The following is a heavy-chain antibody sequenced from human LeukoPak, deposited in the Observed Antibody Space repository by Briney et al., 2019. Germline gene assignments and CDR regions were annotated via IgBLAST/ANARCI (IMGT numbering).Heavy chain of an antibody. CDR3: ARFGTRDNCCHPGVDT. CDR1: GYSLSSGFY. J-gene: IGHJ5*02. CDR2: MFHSRDT. D-gene: IGHD1-1*01. Sequence: SETLSLTCTVSGYSLSSGFYWGWIRQPPGKGLEWIATMFHSRDTYYNPSLESRVTISMDTSKNQFSLRLNSVTAADTALYYCARFGTRDNCCHPGVDTWGQGTPVTVSS. V-gene: IGHV4-38-2*02.